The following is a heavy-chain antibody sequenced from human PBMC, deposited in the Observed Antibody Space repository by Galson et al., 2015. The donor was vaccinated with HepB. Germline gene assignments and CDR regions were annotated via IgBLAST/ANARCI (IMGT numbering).Heavy chain of an antibody. CDR3: ARPQDHLSWYSSGPKIGLDAFDI. V-gene: IGHV1-18*04. D-gene: IGHD6-19*01. Sequence: SVKVSCKASGYTFSNYAISWVRQAPGQGLEWMGWITAYNGNTNYAQKVQGRVTMTTDTSTSTAYMELRSLRSDDTAVYNCARPQDHLSWYSSGPKIGLDAFDIWGQGTMVTVSS. CDR1: GYTFSNYA. J-gene: IGHJ3*02. CDR2: ITAYNGNT.